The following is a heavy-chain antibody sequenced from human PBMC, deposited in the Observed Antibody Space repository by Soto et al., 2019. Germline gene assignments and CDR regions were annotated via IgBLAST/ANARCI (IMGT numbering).Heavy chain of an antibody. V-gene: IGHV3-30*18. CDR3: AKDLRDVDTAMAYYYYGMDV. J-gene: IGHJ6*02. CDR1: GFTFSSYG. Sequence: PGGSLRLSCAASGFTFSSYGMHWVRQAPGKGLEWVAVISYDGSNKYYADSVKGRFTISRDNSKNTLYLQMNGLRAEDTAVYYCAKDLRDVDTAMAYYYYGMDVWGQGTTVTVSS. CDR2: ISYDGSNK. D-gene: IGHD5-18*01.